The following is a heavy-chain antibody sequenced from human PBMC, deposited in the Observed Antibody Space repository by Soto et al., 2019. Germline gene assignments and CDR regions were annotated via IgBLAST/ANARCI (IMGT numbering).Heavy chain of an antibody. J-gene: IGHJ6*02. V-gene: IGHV1-69*13. D-gene: IGHD6-13*01. CDR1: GGTFSSYA. CDR2: IIPIFGTA. CDR3: ARDSSSWYSDYYYYYGMDV. Sequence: SVKVSCKASGGTFSSYAISWVRQAPGQGLEWMGGIIPIFGTANYAQKFQGRVTITADESTSTAYMELSSLRSEDTAVYYCARDSSSWYSDYYYYYGMDVWGQGTTVTVSS.